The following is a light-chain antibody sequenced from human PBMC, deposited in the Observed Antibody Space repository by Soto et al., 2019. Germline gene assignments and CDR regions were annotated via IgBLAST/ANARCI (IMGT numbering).Light chain of an antibody. J-gene: IGLJ2*01. CDR3: QSYDSSLSGWL. Sequence: QSVLTQPPAVSGAPGQRVTISCTGSSSNIGAGYDVHWYQQLPGTAPKLLVHGNTDRPSGVPDRFSGSKSGTSASLAITGLQAEDVADYYCQSYDSSLSGWLFGGGTKLTVL. CDR1: SSNIGAGYD. V-gene: IGLV1-40*01. CDR2: GNT.